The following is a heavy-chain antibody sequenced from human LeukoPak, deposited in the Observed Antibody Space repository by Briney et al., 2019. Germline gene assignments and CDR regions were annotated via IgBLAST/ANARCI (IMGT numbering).Heavy chain of an antibody. CDR2: IYHSGST. J-gene: IGHJ5*02. Sequence: RPSETLSLTCTVSGGSISSSNWWSWVRQPPGKGLEWIGEIYHSGSTNYNPSLKSRVTISVDKSKNQFSLKLSSVTAADTAVYYCARAYYDSSGYMGDWFDPWGQGTLVTVSS. D-gene: IGHD3-22*01. CDR1: GGSISSSNW. CDR3: ARAYYDSSGYMGDWFDP. V-gene: IGHV4-4*02.